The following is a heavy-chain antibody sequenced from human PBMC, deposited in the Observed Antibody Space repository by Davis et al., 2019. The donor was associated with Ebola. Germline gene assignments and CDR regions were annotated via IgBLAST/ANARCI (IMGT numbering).Heavy chain of an antibody. CDR2: ISGSGGST. V-gene: IGHV3-23*01. CDR3: AKGRGDYGDYVIDY. Sequence: GGSLRLSCAASGFTFSSYAMSWVRQAPGKGLEWVSAISGSGGSTYCTDSVKGRFTISRDNSKNTLYLQMNSLRAEDTAVYYCAKGRGDYGDYVIDYWGQGTLVTVSS. CDR1: GFTFSSYA. D-gene: IGHD4-17*01. J-gene: IGHJ4*02.